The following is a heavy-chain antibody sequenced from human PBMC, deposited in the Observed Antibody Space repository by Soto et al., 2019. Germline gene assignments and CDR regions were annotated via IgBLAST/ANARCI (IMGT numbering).Heavy chain of an antibody. CDR2: ISAYSGNT. CDR3: ASDFVQSPNWFDP. CDR1: GYTYTSYG. Sequence: QVQLVQSGAEVEKPGASVKVSCKASGYTYTSYGISWVRQAPGQGLEWMGWISAYSGNTNYAQKLQGRVTMTTDTSTSPAYMELRGLRSADTAVYYRASDFVQSPNWFDPWGQGTLVTVSS. D-gene: IGHD1-1*01. J-gene: IGHJ5*02. V-gene: IGHV1-18*01.